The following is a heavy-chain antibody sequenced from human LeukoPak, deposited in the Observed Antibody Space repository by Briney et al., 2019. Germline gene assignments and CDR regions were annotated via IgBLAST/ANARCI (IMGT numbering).Heavy chain of an antibody. CDR1: GGSISSYY. J-gene: IGHJ4*02. CDR3: ARHASVDGNWPRPLDY. V-gene: IGHV4-4*07. D-gene: IGHD6-19*01. Sequence: ASETLSLTCTVSGGSISSYYWSWIRQPAGKGLEWIGRIYTSGSTNYNPSLKSRVTMSVDTSKNQFSLKLTSVTAADTAVYYCARHASVDGNWPRPLDYWGQGSLVTVSS. CDR2: IYTSGST.